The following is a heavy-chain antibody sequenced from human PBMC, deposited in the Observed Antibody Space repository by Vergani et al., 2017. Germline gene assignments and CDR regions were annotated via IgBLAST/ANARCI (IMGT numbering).Heavy chain of an antibody. CDR2: ISYDGSNK. CDR1: GFTFSSYA. Sequence: QVQLVESGGGVVQPGRSLRLSCAASGFTFSSYAMHWVRQAPGKGLEWVAVISYDGSNKYYADSVKGRFTISRDNSKNTLYLQMNSLRAEDTAVYYCARDGGWTTVTTRRYYYYMDVWGKGTTVTVSS. J-gene: IGHJ6*03. D-gene: IGHD4-17*01. CDR3: ARDGGWTTVTTRRYYYYMDV. V-gene: IGHV3-30-3*01.